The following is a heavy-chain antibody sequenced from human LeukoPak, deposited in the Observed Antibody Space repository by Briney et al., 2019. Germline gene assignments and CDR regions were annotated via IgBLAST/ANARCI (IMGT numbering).Heavy chain of an antibody. CDR3: AKVTVGTTSRLDT. D-gene: IGHD2/OR15-2a*01. CDR2: IWYDGSNK. J-gene: IGHJ5*02. V-gene: IGHV3-33*06. Sequence: GGSLRLSCAASGFTFSSYGMHWVRQAPGKGLEWVAVIWYDGSNKYYADSVKGRFTISRDNSKNTLYLQMSSLRAEDTAVYYCAKVTVGTTSRLDTWGQGTLVTVSS. CDR1: GFTFSSYG.